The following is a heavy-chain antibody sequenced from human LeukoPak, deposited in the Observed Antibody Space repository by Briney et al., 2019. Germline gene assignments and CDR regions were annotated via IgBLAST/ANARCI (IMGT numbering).Heavy chain of an antibody. D-gene: IGHD3-10*01. CDR3: ARATNSMVRGVIITSSGFDY. V-gene: IGHV3-21*01. J-gene: IGHJ4*02. Sequence: PGGSLRLSCAASGFTFSSYSMNWVRQAPGKGLEWVSSISSSSSYIYYADSVKGRFTISRDNAKNSLYLQMNSLRAEDTAVYYCARATNSMVRGVIITSSGFDYWGQGTLVTVSS. CDR1: GFTFSSYS. CDR2: ISSSSSYI.